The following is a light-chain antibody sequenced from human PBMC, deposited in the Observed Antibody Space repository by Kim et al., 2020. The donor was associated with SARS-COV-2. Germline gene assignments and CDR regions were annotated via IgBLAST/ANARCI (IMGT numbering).Light chain of an antibody. J-gene: IGKJ1*01. V-gene: IGKV4-1*01. CDR3: QQYYSPRT. Sequence: RATLNCKSSQSVLHSSNNKNYLAWYQQKPGQPPKLLIYCASTRESGVPDRFSGSGSGTDFTLTISSLQAEDVAVYYCQQYYSPRTFGQGTKVDI. CDR2: CAS. CDR1: QSVLHSSNNKNY.